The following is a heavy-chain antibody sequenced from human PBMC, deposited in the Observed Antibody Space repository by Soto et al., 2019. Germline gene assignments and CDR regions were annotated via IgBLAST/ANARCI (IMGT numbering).Heavy chain of an antibody. CDR1: GFTFSSYA. CDR2: ISGSGGST. J-gene: IGHJ4*02. D-gene: IGHD6-19*01. CDR3: AKALSSGWYPLDH. V-gene: IGHV3-23*01. Sequence: GGSLRLSCAASGFTFSSYAMSWVRQAPGKGLEWVSAISGSGGSTYYADSVKGRFTISRDNSKNTLYLQMNSLRAEDTVVYYCAKALSSGWYPLDHWGQGTLVTVSS.